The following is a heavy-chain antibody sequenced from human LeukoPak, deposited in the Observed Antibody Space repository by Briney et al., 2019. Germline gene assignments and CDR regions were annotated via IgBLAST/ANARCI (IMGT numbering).Heavy chain of an antibody. J-gene: IGHJ4*02. CDR1: GFSFSTYW. D-gene: IGHD3-10*01. Sequence: GGSLRLSCETSGFSFSTYWMSWVRQAPGKGLEWVANIRPDGSEKYYVDSVKGRFTISRDIAKQSVFLQMTSLRVEDTAVYYCARLSAMVRGPEDIFYFEYWGLGTLVTVSS. V-gene: IGHV3-7*01. CDR2: IRPDGSEK. CDR3: ARLSAMVRGPEDIFYFEY.